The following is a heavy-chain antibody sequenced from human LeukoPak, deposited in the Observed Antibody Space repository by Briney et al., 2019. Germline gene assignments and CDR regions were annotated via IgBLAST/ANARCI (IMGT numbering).Heavy chain of an antibody. CDR1: GFTVSSNY. D-gene: IGHD3-10*01. Sequence: GGSLRLSCAASGFTVSSNYMSWVRQAPGKGLEWVSVIYSGGSTYYADSVKGRFTISRDNSKNTLYLQMNSLRAEDTAVYYCAKDLRKIWFGELPPILDYWGQGTLVTVSS. J-gene: IGHJ4*02. CDR2: IYSGGST. V-gene: IGHV3-53*01. CDR3: AKDLRKIWFGELPPILDY.